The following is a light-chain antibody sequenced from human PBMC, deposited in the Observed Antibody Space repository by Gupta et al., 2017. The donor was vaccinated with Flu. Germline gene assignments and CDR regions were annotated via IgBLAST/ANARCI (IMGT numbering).Light chain of an antibody. CDR3: CSFAGSYTLV. J-gene: IGLJ2*01. CDR2: DVT. V-gene: IGLV2-11*01. CDR1: SSDIGAYDY. Sequence: QSALTQPRSVSGSPGQSVTISCTGSSSDIGAYDYVSWFQQHPGKAPKLIFYDVTKRSSGVPARFSGSKSANTASLTISALQAEDEADYHCCSFAGSYTLVFGGGTKLTVL.